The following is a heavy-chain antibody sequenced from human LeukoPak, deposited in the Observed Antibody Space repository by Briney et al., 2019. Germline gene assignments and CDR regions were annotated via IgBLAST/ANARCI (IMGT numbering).Heavy chain of an antibody. CDR1: GFTFSSYG. CDR2: IRYDGSNK. D-gene: IGHD3-10*01. V-gene: IGHV3-30*02. Sequence: SGGSLRLSCAASGFTFSSYGMHWVRQAPGKGLEWVAFIRYDGSNKYYADSVKGRFTISRDNSKNTLYLQMNSLRAEDTAVYYCAKVMKGSERLTMVRGVIIKTAGLYYMDVWGKGTTVTVSS. J-gene: IGHJ6*03. CDR3: AKVMKGSERLTMVRGVIIKTAGLYYMDV.